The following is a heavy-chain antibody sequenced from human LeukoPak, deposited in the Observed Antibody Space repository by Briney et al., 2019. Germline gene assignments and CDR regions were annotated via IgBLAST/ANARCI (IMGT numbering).Heavy chain of an antibody. CDR3: ARGAYSGYDLDY. V-gene: IGHV4-59*01. J-gene: IGHJ4*02. D-gene: IGHD5-12*01. Sequence: SETLSLTCTVSGGSISSYYWTWIRQSPGKGLECIGYIYSNGSTNYNPSLKSRVTISVDMSKNQFSVRLSSVTAADTAVYYCARGAYSGYDLDYWGQGTLVTVSS. CDR2: IYSNGST. CDR1: GGSISSYY.